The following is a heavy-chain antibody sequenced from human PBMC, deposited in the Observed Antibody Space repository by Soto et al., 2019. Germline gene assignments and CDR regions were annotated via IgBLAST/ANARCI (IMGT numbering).Heavy chain of an antibody. V-gene: IGHV1-69*06. D-gene: IGHD2-15*01. Sequence: QVQLVQSGSEVKKPGSSVKVSCKASGGTFSDFTLSWLRQAPGRGLEWMGGIIPMIGATNNEQKLKGRLTNTADKATGTVYLELNSLRADDTAVYYCARYWSAGTLYGAFDIWGQGTEVTVSP. J-gene: IGHJ3*02. CDR3: ARYWSAGTLYGAFDI. CDR2: IIPMIGAT. CDR1: GGTFSDFT.